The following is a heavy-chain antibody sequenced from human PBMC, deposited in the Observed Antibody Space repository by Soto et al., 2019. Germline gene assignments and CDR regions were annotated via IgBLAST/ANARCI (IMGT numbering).Heavy chain of an antibody. CDR3: ARGITMVRGLNWFDP. Sequence: PSETLSLTCAVSGGSISSSNWWSWVRQPPGKGLEWIGEIYHSGSTNYNPSLKSRVTISVDKSKNQFSLKLSSVTAADTAVYYCARGITMVRGLNWFDPWGQGTLVTVSS. CDR1: GGSISSSNW. V-gene: IGHV4-4*02. J-gene: IGHJ5*02. D-gene: IGHD3-10*01. CDR2: IYHSGST.